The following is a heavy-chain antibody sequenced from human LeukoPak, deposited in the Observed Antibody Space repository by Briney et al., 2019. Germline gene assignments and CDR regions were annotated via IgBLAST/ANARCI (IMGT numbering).Heavy chain of an antibody. J-gene: IGHJ4*02. Sequence: KSSETLSLTCTVSGGSISPYYWSWIRQPPGKGLEWLGYIYYSGNTEYKPSLKSRVAMSVDTSKNQFSLRLSSVTAADTAVYYCARSTGSTMFIDYWGQGTLVIVSS. D-gene: IGHD3-10*02. CDR3: ARSTGSTMFIDY. CDR1: GGSISPYY. V-gene: IGHV4-59*01. CDR2: IYYSGNT.